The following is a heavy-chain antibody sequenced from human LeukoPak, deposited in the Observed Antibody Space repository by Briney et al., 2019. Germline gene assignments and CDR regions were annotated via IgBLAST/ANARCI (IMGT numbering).Heavy chain of an antibody. Sequence: GGSLRLSCAASGFTFSSYAMSWVRQTPGKGLEWVSAISGSDAGTYYADSVKGRFTISRDNSKNTLYLQMNNLRAEDTAIYYCAKCTGCYIDAYYYYGMDVWGQGTTVTVSS. CDR3: AKCTGCYIDAYYYYGMDV. CDR2: ISGSDAGT. V-gene: IGHV3-23*01. CDR1: GFTFSSYA. J-gene: IGHJ6*02. D-gene: IGHD2-8*02.